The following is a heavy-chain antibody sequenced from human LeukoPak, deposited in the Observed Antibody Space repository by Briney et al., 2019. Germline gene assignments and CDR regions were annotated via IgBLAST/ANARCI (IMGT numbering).Heavy chain of an antibody. CDR3: ARDFTSELRWYPGAYYYYGMDV. J-gene: IGHJ6*02. CDR1: GYTFTSYY. V-gene: IGHV1-46*01. D-gene: IGHD4-23*01. CDR2: INPSGGST. Sequence: ASVKVSCKASGYTFTSYYMHWVRQAPGQGLEWMGIINPSGGSTSYAQKFQGRVTMTRDTSTSTVYMELSSLRSEDTAVYYCARDFTSELRWYPGAYYYYGMDVWGQGTTVTVSS.